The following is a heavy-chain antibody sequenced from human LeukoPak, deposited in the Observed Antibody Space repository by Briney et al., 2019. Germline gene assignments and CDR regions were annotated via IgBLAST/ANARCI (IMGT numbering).Heavy chain of an antibody. CDR2: IYTSGTT. CDR1: GGSISSGNYY. CDR3: ARQHGKYYYDSSDSSHGAAFDI. D-gene: IGHD3-22*01. Sequence: SETLSLTCSVSGGSISSGNYYWSWIRQPAGKRLEWIGRIYTSGTTNYNPFLGSRVTISGDTSKNRFSLKLTSVSAADTAVYYCARQHGKYYYDSSDSSHGAAFDIWGQGTIVTVSS. V-gene: IGHV4-61*02. J-gene: IGHJ3*02.